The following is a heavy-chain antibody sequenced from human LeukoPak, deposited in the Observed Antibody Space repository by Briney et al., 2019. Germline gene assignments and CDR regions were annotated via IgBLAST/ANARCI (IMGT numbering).Heavy chain of an antibody. Sequence: GGSLRLSCVASGFTFSSYWMSWVRQAPGKGLEWVANIKQDGSEKYYVDSVKGRFTISRDNAKNSLYLQMNSLRAEDTAVYYCARDVWGGDYTNFWYWGQGTLVTVSS. V-gene: IGHV3-7*01. CDR1: GFTFSSYW. D-gene: IGHD4-17*01. CDR2: IKQDGSEK. J-gene: IGHJ4*02. CDR3: ARDVWGGDYTNFWY.